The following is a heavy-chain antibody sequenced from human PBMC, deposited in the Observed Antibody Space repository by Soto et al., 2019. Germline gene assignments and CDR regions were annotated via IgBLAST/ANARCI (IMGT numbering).Heavy chain of an antibody. CDR2: VSHDGRNT. D-gene: IGHD6-19*01. V-gene: IGHV3-30*18. CDR1: GFTFSDYA. J-gene: IGHJ4*02. CDR3: AKGGRQWLVTSDFNY. Sequence: VQLVESGGGVVQPGRSLRLSCAASGFTFSDYAMHWVRQAPGKGLEWVAVVSHDGRNTHYADSVKGRFTISGDSSKNQVSLEMTSLRAEDTAVYYCAKGGRQWLVTSDFNYWGQGALVTVSS.